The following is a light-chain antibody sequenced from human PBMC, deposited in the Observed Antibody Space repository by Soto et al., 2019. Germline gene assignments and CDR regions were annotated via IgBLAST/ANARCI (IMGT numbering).Light chain of an antibody. V-gene: IGKV3-11*01. CDR3: QQRSNWPPLT. CDR2: DAS. J-gene: IGKJ3*01. Sequence: EIGLTQSPATLSLSPGERATLSCRASQSVSSYLAWYQQKPGQAPRLLIYDASNRATGIPARFSGSGSGTDFTLTISSLEPEDFAVYYCQQRSNWPPLTFGPGTKVDIK. CDR1: QSVSSY.